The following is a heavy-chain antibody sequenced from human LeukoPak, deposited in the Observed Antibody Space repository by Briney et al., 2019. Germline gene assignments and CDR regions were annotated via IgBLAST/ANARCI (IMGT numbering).Heavy chain of an antibody. D-gene: IGHD2-15*01. CDR3: AKVAVPKYFQH. V-gene: IGHV3-66*01. J-gene: IGHJ1*01. CDR1: GFTFSDYD. CDR2: IYSVA. Sequence: GGSLRLSCAASGFTFSDYDMTWIRQAPGKGLEWVSVIYSVAFYADSVKGRFTISRDNSKNTLYLQMNSLRAEDAAVYYCAKVAVPKYFQHWGQGTLVTVSS.